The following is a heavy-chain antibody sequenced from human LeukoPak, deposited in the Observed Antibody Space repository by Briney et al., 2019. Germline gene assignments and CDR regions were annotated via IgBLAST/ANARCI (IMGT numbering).Heavy chain of an antibody. D-gene: IGHD2-21*01. CDR2: IYSGGST. CDR1: GFTVSNNY. CDR3: ARNIPVTRWGY. V-gene: IGHV3-66*01. Sequence: PGGSLRLSCAASGFTVSNNYMTWVRQAPGKGLEWASLIYSGGSTYYADSVKGRFTISRDNSKNTVYLQMNGLRAEDTAVYYCARNIPVTRWGYWGQGTLVTVSS. J-gene: IGHJ4*02.